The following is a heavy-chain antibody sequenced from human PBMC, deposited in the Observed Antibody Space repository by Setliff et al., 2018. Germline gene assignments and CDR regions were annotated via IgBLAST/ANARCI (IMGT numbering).Heavy chain of an antibody. J-gene: IGHJ4*02. Sequence: SETLSLTCPVSGGSMSGYFWTWIRQPAGKGLAWIGRIHPSGATNYNPSLMSRLTMSIDTSNNHFTLKVNSVTAADTAVYYCARQTATGSSATFDSWGQGTLVTVSS. CDR2: IHPSGAT. CDR1: GGSMSGYF. V-gene: IGHV4-4*07. CDR3: ARQTATGSSATFDS. D-gene: IGHD2-21*02.